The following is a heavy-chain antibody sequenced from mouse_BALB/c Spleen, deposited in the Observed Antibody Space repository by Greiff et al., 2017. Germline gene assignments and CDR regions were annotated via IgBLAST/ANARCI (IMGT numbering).Heavy chain of an antibody. Sequence: VQLQQPGAELVKPGAPVKLSCKASGYTFTSYWMNWVKQRPGRGLEWIGRIDPSDSETHYNQKFKDKATLTVDKSSSTAYIQLSSLTSEDSAVYYCARKGNWDPLDYWGQGTTLTVSS. CDR1: GYTFTSYW. CDR3: ARKGNWDPLDY. D-gene: IGHD4-1*01. CDR2: IDPSDSET. J-gene: IGHJ2*01. V-gene: IGHV1-69*02.